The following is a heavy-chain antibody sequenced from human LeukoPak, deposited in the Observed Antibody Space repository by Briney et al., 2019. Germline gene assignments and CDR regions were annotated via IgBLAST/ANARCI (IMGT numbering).Heavy chain of an antibody. Sequence: SETLSLTCTVSGDSISSSTYYWGWIRQPPGKGLEWIGSIYHSGSTYHNPSLKSRVTISVDTSKNHFSLKLSSVTAADTAVYYCVRHFNPYYYDSSEYGYFDYWGPGTLVIVSS. CDR2: IYHSGST. CDR3: VRHFNPYYYDSSEYGYFDY. D-gene: IGHD3-22*01. J-gene: IGHJ4*02. V-gene: IGHV4-39*01. CDR1: GDSISSSTYY.